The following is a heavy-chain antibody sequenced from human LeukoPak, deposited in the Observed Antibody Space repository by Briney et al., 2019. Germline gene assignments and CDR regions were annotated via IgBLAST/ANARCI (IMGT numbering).Heavy chain of an antibody. CDR1: GFTFSTFW. V-gene: IGHV3-7*01. D-gene: IGHD1-26*01. CDR3: ARGKTATVGSTNYYYYRDV. CDR2: IKRDGSVS. Sequence: PGGSLRLSCAASGFTFSTFWMTWVRQAPGKGREWVATIKRDGSVSYYVDSVKGRFTISRDNTKNSLYLQMSSLRAEDTAVYYCARGKTATVGSTNYYYYRDVWGKGTTVSVSS. J-gene: IGHJ6*03.